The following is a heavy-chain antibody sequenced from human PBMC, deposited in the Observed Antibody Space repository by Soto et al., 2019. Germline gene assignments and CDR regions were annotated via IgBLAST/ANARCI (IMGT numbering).Heavy chain of an antibody. D-gene: IGHD3-9*01. CDR1: GFTFSSYA. CDR3: AEERPPITIFSQKNYFDP. CDR2: ISGSGGST. Sequence: EVQLLESGGGLVQPGGSLRLSCAASGFTFSSYAMSWVRQAPGKGLEWVSAISGSGGSTYYADSVKGRLTISRDNSKNTRYLQMNSLRAEDTAVYYCAEERPPITIFSQKNYFDPWGQGTLVTVSS. J-gene: IGHJ5*02. V-gene: IGHV3-23*01.